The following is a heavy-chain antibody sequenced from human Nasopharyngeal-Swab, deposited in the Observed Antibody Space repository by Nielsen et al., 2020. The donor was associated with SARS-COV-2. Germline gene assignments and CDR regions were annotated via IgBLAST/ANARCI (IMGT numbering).Heavy chain of an antibody. V-gene: IGHV4-61*01. CDR1: GGSISSGSIRSYY. J-gene: IGHJ4*02. CDR2: FSYTGIT. D-gene: IGHD1-26*01. CDR3: AREVVGGLVDS. Sequence: SETLSLTCTVSGGSISSGSIRSYYWSWIRQPPGKGLEWIGYFSYTGITNYNPSLKSRVNLSVDMSKNQFSLKLSSVAAADTAVYYCAREVVGGLVDSWGQGTLVTVSS.